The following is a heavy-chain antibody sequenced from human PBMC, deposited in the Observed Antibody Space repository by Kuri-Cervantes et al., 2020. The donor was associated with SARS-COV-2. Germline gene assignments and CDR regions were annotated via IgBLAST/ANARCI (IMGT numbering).Heavy chain of an antibody. Sequence: ALVKVSCKASGYTFTIYGISWVRQAPGQGLEWMGWISAYSGNTNYAQNLQGRVTMTTDTSTSTAYMELRSLRSDDTAVYYCARVYGDYYDSSGYSVGNAFDIWGQGTMVTVSS. CDR3: ARVYGDYYDSSGYSVGNAFDI. V-gene: IGHV1-18*04. CDR1: GYTFTIYG. J-gene: IGHJ3*02. CDR2: ISAYSGNT. D-gene: IGHD3-22*01.